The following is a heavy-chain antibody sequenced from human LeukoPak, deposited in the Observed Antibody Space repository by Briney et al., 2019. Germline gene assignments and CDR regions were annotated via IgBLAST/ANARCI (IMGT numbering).Heavy chain of an antibody. V-gene: IGHV3-23*01. Sequence: GGSLRLSCAASGFTFSSYAMNWVRQAPGKGLEWVSAVSGSGGSTYYADSVKGRFTISRDNSKNTLFLQINSLRAEDTAVYYCARARSGYSWGQGTLVTVSS. CDR3: ARARSGYS. CDR2: VSGSGGST. CDR1: GFTFSSYA. D-gene: IGHD5-18*01. J-gene: IGHJ4*02.